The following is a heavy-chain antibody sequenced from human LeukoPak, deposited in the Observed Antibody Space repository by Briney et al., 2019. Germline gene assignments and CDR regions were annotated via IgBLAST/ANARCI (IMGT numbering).Heavy chain of an antibody. J-gene: IGHJ4*02. V-gene: IGHV4-59*01. CDR2: IYYSGSI. Sequence: SETLSLTCSVSGGSISSYYWSWIRQPPRKGLEWIGYIYYSGSINYNPSLRSRVTISVDTSKNQFSLKLTSVTAADTAVYYCARGGNCSGGSCYSSVPTFDYWGQGSLVTVSS. CDR1: GGSISSYY. D-gene: IGHD2-15*01. CDR3: ARGGNCSGGSCYSSVPTFDY.